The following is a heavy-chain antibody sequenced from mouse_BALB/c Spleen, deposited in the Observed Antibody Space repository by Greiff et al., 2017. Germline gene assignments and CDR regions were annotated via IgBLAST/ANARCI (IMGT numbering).Heavy chain of an antibody. J-gene: IGHJ4*01. CDR1: GYTFTSYW. D-gene: IGHD2-14*01. CDR3: TRGYDYAMDY. Sequence: VQLQQPGAELVRPGASVKLSCKASGYTFTSYWINWVKQRPGQGLEWIGNIYPSDSYTNYNQKFKDKATLTVDKSSSTAYMQLSSPTSEDAAVYYCTRGYDYAMDYWGQGTSVTVSS. V-gene: IGHV1-69*02. CDR2: IYPSDSYT.